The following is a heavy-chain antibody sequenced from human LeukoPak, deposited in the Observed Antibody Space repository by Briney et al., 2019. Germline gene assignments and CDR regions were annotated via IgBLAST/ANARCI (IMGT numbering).Heavy chain of an antibody. D-gene: IGHD3-16*02. J-gene: IGHJ3*02. CDR3: ARADYVWGSHRKNAFDI. CDR1: GGSFSGYY. V-gene: IGHV4-34*01. CDR2: INHSGST. Sequence: KPSETLSLTCAVYGGSFSGYYWSWIRQPPGKGLEWIGEINHSGSTNYNPSLKSRVTISVDTSKNQFSLKLSSVTAADTAVYYCARADYVWGSHRKNAFDIWGQGTMVTVSS.